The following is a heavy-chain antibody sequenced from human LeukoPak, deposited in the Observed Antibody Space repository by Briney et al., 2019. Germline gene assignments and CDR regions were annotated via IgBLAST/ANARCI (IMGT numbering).Heavy chain of an antibody. D-gene: IGHD3-22*01. CDR2: IIPIFGTA. J-gene: IGHJ4*02. V-gene: IGHV1-69*05. Sequence: SVTVSCKASGGTFISYAMSWVRQAPGQGLEWMGGIIPIFGTANYAQKFQGRVTITTDESTSTAYMELSSLRSEDTAVYYCAVNEYYYDSSGYDWGQGTLVTVSS. CDR3: AVNEYYYDSSGYD. CDR1: GGTFISYA.